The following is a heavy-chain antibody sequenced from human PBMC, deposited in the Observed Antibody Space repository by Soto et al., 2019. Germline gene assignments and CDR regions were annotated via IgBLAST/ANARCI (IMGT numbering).Heavy chain of an antibody. D-gene: IGHD3-22*01. Sequence: ASETLSLTCAVYGGSFSGYYWSWIRQPPGKGLEWIGEINHSGSTNYNPSLKSRVTISVDTSKNQFSLKLSSVTAADTAVYYCARSYYDSSGYLYYFDYWGQGTLVTVSS. CDR1: GGSFSGYY. CDR2: INHSGST. CDR3: ARSYYDSSGYLYYFDY. V-gene: IGHV4-34*01. J-gene: IGHJ4*02.